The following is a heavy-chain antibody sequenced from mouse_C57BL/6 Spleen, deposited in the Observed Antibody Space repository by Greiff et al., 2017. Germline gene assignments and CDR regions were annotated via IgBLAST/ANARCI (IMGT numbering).Heavy chain of an antibody. J-gene: IGHJ1*03. CDR2: ISSGSSTI. CDR3: ARIYGASWYFDV. D-gene: IGHD1-1*02. V-gene: IGHV5-17*01. Sequence: EVMLVESGGGLVKPGGSLKLSCAASGFPFSDYGMPWVRQAPEKGLEWVAYISSGSSTIYYADTVKGRITISRDNAKNTLFLQMTSLRSEDTAMYYCARIYGASWYFDVWGTGTTVTVSS. CDR1: GFPFSDYG.